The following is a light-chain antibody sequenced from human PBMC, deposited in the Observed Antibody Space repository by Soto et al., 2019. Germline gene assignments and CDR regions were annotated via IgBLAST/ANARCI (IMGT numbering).Light chain of an antibody. J-gene: IGLJ3*02. CDR3: SSYTSSSTV. CDR2: EVS. CDR1: SSDVGGYNY. V-gene: IGLV2-14*01. Sequence: QSALTQPASVSGSPGQSITISCTGTSSDVGGYNYVSWYHQHPGKAPKLMIYEVSNRPSGVSNRFSGSKSDNTASLTISGLQAEDEADYYCSSYTSSSTVFGGGTKLTVL.